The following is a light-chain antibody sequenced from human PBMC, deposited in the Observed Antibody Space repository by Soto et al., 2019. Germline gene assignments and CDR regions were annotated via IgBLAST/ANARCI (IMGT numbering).Light chain of an antibody. Sequence: DIQMTQSPSSVSASVGDRVTITCRASQDISTWVAWYQQKPGKAPKLLISAASTLQSGVPRRISGSGSGTDCTLIISSLQPEDFATYFCQQGDSFPFTFGGGTKVQIK. CDR3: QQGDSFPFT. J-gene: IGKJ4*01. V-gene: IGKV1-12*01. CDR2: AAS. CDR1: QDISTW.